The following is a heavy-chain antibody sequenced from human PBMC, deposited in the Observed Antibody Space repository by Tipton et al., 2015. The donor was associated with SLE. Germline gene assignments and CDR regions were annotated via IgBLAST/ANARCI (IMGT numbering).Heavy chain of an antibody. D-gene: IGHD3-22*01. V-gene: IGHV1-69*09. CDR2: IIPILGIA. Sequence: QVQLVQSGAEVKKPGSSVKVSCKASGGTFSSYAISWVRQAPGQGLEWMGRIIPILGIANYAQKFQGRVTITADKSTSTAYMELSSLRSEDTAVYYCARESNVVDYYDSSGYKEIHYYYYGMDVWGQGTTVTVSS. CDR3: ARESNVVDYYDSSGYKEIHYYYYGMDV. J-gene: IGHJ6*02. CDR1: GGTFSSYA.